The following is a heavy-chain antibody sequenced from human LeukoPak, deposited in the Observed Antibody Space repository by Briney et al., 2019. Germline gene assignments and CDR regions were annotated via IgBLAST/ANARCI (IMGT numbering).Heavy chain of an antibody. J-gene: IGHJ5*02. Sequence: PSQTLSLTCAVSGGSISSGGYSWSWIRQPPGKGLEWIGYIYHSGSTYYNPSLKSRVTISVDRSKNQFSLKLSSVTAANTAVYYCARPYYGSGNNWFDPWGQGTLVTVSS. CDR2: IYHSGST. D-gene: IGHD3-10*01. CDR1: GGSISSGGYS. V-gene: IGHV4-30-2*01. CDR3: ARPYYGSGNNWFDP.